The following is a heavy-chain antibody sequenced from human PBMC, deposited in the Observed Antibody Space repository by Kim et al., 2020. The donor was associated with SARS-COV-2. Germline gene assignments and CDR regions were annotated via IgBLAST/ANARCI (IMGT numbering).Heavy chain of an antibody. J-gene: IGHJ4*02. CDR1: GFTFGDYA. Sequence: GGSLRLSCTASGFTFGDYAMSWVRQAQGKGPEWVGFIRSKANGGTTEYAASVKGRFTISRDDSKSIAYLQMNSLKTEDTAVYYCNSGSYWGQGTLVTVSS. CDR2: IRSKANGGTT. D-gene: IGHD2-15*01. V-gene: IGHV3-49*04. CDR3: NSGSY.